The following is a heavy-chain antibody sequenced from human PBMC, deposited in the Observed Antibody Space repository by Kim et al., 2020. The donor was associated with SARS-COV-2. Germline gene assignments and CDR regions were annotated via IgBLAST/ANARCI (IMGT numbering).Heavy chain of an antibody. V-gene: IGHV3-33*05. J-gene: IGHJ4*02. CDR3: ARGTYYDTSPHFDY. CDR1: GFIFSNYG. CDR2: ISDDGSNK. Sequence: GGSLRLSCAASGFIFSNYGMYWVRQAPGKGLEWVALISDDGSNKYYTDSVKGRFIISRDISKSTLHLQMNSLRAEDTAVYYCARGTYYDTSPHFDYWGQGTLVTVSS. D-gene: IGHD3-22*01.